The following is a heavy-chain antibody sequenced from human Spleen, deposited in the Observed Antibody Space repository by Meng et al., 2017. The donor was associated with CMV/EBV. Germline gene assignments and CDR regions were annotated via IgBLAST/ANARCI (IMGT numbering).Heavy chain of an antibody. CDR1: GFTFDDFA. CDR2: ISGNTGFI. D-gene: IGHD2-21*02. V-gene: IGHV3-9*01. Sequence: GGSLRLSCTASGFTFDDFAMHWVRQTPGEGLEWVSGISGNTGFIGYADSVKGRFTISRDNAKKTLSLQMNTLRAEDTALYYCTKGGGERVTFDAMDVRGQGTTVTVSS. J-gene: IGHJ6*02. CDR3: TKGGGERVTFDAMDV.